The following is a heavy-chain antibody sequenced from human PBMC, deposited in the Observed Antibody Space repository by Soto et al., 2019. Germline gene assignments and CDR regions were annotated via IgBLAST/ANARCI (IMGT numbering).Heavy chain of an antibody. Sequence: GESLKISCKGCGYSFTSYWIGWVLQMPGKGLEWMGIIYPGDSDTRYSPSFQGQVTITADKSISTAYLQWSSLKASDTAMYYCAFWLVDTDSDAFDIWGQGTMVTVS. J-gene: IGHJ3*02. CDR1: GYSFTSYW. V-gene: IGHV5-51*01. CDR3: AFWLVDTDSDAFDI. D-gene: IGHD5-18*01. CDR2: IYPGDSDT.